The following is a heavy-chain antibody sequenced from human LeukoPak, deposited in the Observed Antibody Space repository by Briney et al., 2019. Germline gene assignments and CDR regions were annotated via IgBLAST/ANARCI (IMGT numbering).Heavy chain of an antibody. CDR1: GFSFSGYW. J-gene: IGHJ6*03. Sequence: GVSLRRSGAGSGFSFSGYWMDWVGQAPGKGPVGGSRIKTDRSITDYADSVKGRLTISRDNSKDTLYLQMNSLRADDTAVYYCGKDPDHHYYYYMDVWGKGTTVTISS. CDR3: GKDPDHHYYYYMDV. V-gene: IGHV3-74*01. CDR2: IKTDRSIT.